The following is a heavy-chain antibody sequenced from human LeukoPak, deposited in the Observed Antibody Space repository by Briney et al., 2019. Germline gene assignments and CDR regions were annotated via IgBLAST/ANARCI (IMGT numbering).Heavy chain of an antibody. D-gene: IGHD3-22*01. CDR1: GDSINSLDL. CDR2: MYLSGTT. Sequence: SETLSLTCTVSGDSINSLDLWSWVRQPPGKGLEWIGEMYLSGTTHSNPSVKSRVTISIDKSKNQFFLNLSSVTTVDTAVYYCAGLVGRYSSGLYYYYFDYWGQGTLVTVSS. J-gene: IGHJ4*02. CDR3: AGLVGRYSSGLYYYYFDY. V-gene: IGHV4-4*02.